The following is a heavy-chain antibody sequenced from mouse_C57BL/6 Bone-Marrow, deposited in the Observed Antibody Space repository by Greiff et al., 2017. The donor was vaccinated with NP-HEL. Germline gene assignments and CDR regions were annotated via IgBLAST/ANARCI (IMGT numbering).Heavy chain of an antibody. J-gene: IGHJ2*01. CDR1: GYTFTDYN. Sequence: VHVKQSGPELVKPGASVKMSCKASGYTFTDYNMHWVKQSHGKSLEWIGYINPNNGGTSYNQKFKGKATLTVNKSSSTAYMELRSLTSEDSAVYYCARGNYFDYWGQGTTLTVSS. CDR2: INPNNGGT. V-gene: IGHV1-22*01. CDR3: ARGNYFDY.